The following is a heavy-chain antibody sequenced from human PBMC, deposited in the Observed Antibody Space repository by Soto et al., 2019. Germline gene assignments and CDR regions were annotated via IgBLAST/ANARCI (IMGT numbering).Heavy chain of an antibody. CDR1: GFTFSSAW. J-gene: IGHJ5*02. D-gene: IGHD6-25*01. V-gene: IGHV3-15*01. Sequence: PGGTLRLSCAVCGFTFSSAWMSWVRQDPGKGLECVGRIKRKTDGETTDYAAPVKGRFTISRDDLKITLYPQMNSLTTEATAVYYCTPDQRILNLFAPCGQGTLVIVFS. CDR3: TPDQRILNLFAP. CDR2: IKRKTDGETT.